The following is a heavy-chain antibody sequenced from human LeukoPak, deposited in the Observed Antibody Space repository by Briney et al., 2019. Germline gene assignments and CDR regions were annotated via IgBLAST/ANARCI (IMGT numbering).Heavy chain of an antibody. CDR2: IIPIFGTA. CDR3: ATRTGTDGMDV. D-gene: IGHD1-7*01. Sequence: SVKVSCKASRGTFSTYAITWVRQAPGQGLEWMGGIIPIFGTANYAQKFQGRVTMTEDTSTDTAYMELSSLRSEDTAVYYCATRTGTDGMDVWGQGTTVTVSS. J-gene: IGHJ6*02. V-gene: IGHV1-69*06. CDR1: RGTFSTYA.